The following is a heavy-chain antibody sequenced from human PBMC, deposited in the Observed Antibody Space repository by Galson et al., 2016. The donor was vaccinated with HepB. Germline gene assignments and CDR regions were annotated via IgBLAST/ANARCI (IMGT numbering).Heavy chain of an antibody. Sequence: SLRLSCAASGFTFTNSAMNWVRQAPGKGLEWVSGISASGGSTYYADSVKGRSTISRDKSKNTLYLQMNSLRAEDTALYSCTKWRARSGWGPADFDYWGQGTLFTVSS. CDR1: GFTFTNSA. CDR2: ISASGGST. J-gene: IGHJ4*02. D-gene: IGHD3-10*01. CDR3: TKWRARSGWGPADFDY. V-gene: IGHV3-23*01.